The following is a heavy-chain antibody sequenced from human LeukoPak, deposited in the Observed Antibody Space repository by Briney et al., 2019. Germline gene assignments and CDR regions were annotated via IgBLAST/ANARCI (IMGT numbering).Heavy chain of an antibody. CDR3: ARDDYGGYYYGMDV. CDR1: GFTFSSYA. CDR2: ISHDGSNK. Sequence: PWRSLRLSCAASGFTFSSYAMHWVRQAPGKGLEWVAVISHDGSNKYYADSVKGRFTISRDNSKNTLYLQMNSLRAEDTAGYYCARDDYGGYYYGMDVWGQGTTVTVSS. D-gene: IGHD4-17*01. J-gene: IGHJ6*02. V-gene: IGHV3-30*04.